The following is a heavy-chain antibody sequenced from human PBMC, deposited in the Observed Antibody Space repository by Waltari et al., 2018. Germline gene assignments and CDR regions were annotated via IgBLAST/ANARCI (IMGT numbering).Heavy chain of an antibody. Sequence: QVQLVQSGAEVKKPGSSVKVSCKASGGTFSSYAISWVRQAPGQGLEWMGGISPIRGIANYAQKFQGSVTIPSHESTGTAYMELGSLRSEHTAVYYCAREVAIVATGSGYIDVWGKGATVTVSS. CDR1: GGTFSSYA. D-gene: IGHD5-12*01. CDR2: ISPIRGIA. J-gene: IGHJ6*03. CDR3: AREVAIVATGSGYIDV. V-gene: IGHV1-69*04.